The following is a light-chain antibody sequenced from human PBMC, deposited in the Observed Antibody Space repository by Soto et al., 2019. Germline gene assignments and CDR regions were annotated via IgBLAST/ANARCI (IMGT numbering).Light chain of an antibody. CDR2: DAS. CDR1: QRVSSY. J-gene: IGKJ4*01. Sequence: EIVLTQSPATLSLSPGERATLSCRASQRVSSYLAWYQQKPGRAPRLLIYDASNRATGIPARFSGSGSGTDFTLTISSLEPEDFAVYYCQQRSNRALTFGGGTKVEIK. CDR3: QQRSNRALT. V-gene: IGKV3-11*01.